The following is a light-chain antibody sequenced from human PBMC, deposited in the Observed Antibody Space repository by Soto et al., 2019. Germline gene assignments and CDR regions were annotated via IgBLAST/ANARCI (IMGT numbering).Light chain of an antibody. CDR1: QSVYSVY. CDR2: EAS. Sequence: IVLTQSPGTLSLSPGERATLSCRARQSVYSVYVAWYQQKPGQAPKLLIYEASIRATGIPDRFSGSGSGTDFTLTISRLEPDDFAVYYCQQYGSAAPWTFGQGTRVDFK. CDR3: QQYGSAAPWT. J-gene: IGKJ1*01. V-gene: IGKV3-20*01.